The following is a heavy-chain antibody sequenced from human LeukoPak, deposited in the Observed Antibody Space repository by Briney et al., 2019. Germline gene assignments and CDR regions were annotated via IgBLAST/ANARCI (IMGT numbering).Heavy chain of an antibody. J-gene: IGHJ6*03. D-gene: IGHD2-15*01. CDR2: LIGSSSTI. CDR1: GFTSSSYS. V-gene: IGHV3-48*04. Sequence: GGSLRLYCAASGFTSSSYSMNWVRQGPGKGLEWLSYLIGSSSTIYYADSVKGRFTISRDNAKNSQYLQMNSLRAEDTAVYYCARESLGYCSGSTCYYFYMDFWGKGTTVTVSS. CDR3: ARESLGYCSGSTCYYFYMDF.